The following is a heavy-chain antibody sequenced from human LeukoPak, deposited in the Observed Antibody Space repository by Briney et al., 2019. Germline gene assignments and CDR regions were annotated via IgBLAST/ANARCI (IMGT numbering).Heavy chain of an antibody. J-gene: IGHJ4*02. V-gene: IGHV3-23*01. CDR3: AKDYHDSSGPNDY. CDR1: GFTFSNYA. Sequence: PGGSLRLSCAAFGFTFSNYAMSWVRQAPGQGLEWVSGTSGSGGRTYYADSVKGRFTISRDNSKKTLYLQMNSLRAEDTAVYYCAKDYHDSSGPNDYWGQGTLVTVSS. D-gene: IGHD3-22*01. CDR2: TSGSGGRT.